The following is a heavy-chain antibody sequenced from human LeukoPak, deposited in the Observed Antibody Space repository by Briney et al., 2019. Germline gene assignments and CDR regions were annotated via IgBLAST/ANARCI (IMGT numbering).Heavy chain of an antibody. CDR3: AKKWGNWFDP. Sequence: KPSETLTLTCAVSGYSISSCYYWGLIRQPPGKGLEWIGSIYHSGSTYYNPSLKSRVTISVDTSKNQFSLKLSSVTAADTAVYYCAKKWGNWFDPWGQGTLVTVSS. J-gene: IGHJ5*02. CDR1: GYSISSCYY. V-gene: IGHV4-38-2*01. CDR2: IYHSGST. D-gene: IGHD1-26*01.